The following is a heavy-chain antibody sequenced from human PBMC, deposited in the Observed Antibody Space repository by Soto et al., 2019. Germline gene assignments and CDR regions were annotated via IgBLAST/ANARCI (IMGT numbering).Heavy chain of an antibody. CDR1: GDSISSDKW. Sequence: QVQLQESGPGLVKPSGTLSLTCAVSGDSISSDKWWPWVRQPPGKELEWIGEIHHRKSANYNLSLRRRVIMSVDKSKNPFCLRLTSVTAADTAIYYCARGGDWLFDYWGQGVLIAVSS. V-gene: IGHV4-4*02. CDR2: IHHRKSA. J-gene: IGHJ4*02. CDR3: ARGGDWLFDY. D-gene: IGHD2-21*02.